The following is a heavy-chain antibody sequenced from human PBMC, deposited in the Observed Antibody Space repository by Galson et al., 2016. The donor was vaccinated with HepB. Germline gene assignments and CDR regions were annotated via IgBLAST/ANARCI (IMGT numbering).Heavy chain of an antibody. D-gene: IGHD3-10*01. V-gene: IGHV3-21*01. CDR3: ARDPSSGYPSGSSYQPSRPYYYYGMDV. J-gene: IGHJ6*02. CDR1: GFNFYAYT. CDR2: ISGSGNYI. Sequence: SLRLSCAASGFNFYAYTMNWVRQAPGKGLEWVSFISGSGNYIYYADSVKGRFTISRGNAKNSLYLQMNSLRAEDTAVYFCARDPSSGYPSGSSYQPSRPYYYYGMDVWGQGTTVTVSS.